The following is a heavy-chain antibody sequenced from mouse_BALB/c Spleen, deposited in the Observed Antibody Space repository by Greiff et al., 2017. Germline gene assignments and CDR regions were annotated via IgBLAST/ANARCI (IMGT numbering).Heavy chain of an antibody. J-gene: IGHJ2*01. CDR3: ARGNYYFDY. CDR1: GYTFTDYA. CDR2: ISTYYGNT. V-gene: IGHV1-67*01. Sequence: QVQLKQSGPELVRPGVSVKISCKGSGYTFTDYAMHWVKQSHAKSLEWIGVISTYYGNTNYNQKFKGKATMTVDKSSSTAYMELARLTSEDSAIYYCARGNYYFDYWGQGTTLTVSS.